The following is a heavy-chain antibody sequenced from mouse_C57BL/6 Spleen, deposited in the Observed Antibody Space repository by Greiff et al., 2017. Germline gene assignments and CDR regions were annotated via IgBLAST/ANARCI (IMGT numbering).Heavy chain of an antibody. J-gene: IGHJ2*01. V-gene: IGHV1-7*01. CDR3: AEITTEVGRDY. CDR1: GYTFTSYW. Sequence: VQLQQSGAELAKPGASVKLSCKASGYTFTSYWLHWVKQRPGQGLEWIGYINPSSGYTKYNQKFKDKATLTADKSSSTAYLQLSSLTYEDSAVYYCAEITTEVGRDYWGQGTTLTVSS. D-gene: IGHD1-1*01. CDR2: INPSSGYT.